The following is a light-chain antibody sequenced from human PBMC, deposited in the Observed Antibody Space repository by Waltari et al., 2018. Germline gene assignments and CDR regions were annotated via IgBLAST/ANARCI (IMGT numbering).Light chain of an antibody. V-gene: IGLV2-11*01. J-gene: IGLJ3*02. CDR1: GSDVGNFNS. CDR3: CSYAGIWV. CDR2: DVT. Sequence: QSALTQPRSVSGSPGQSVTISCAGTGSDVGNFNSVSWYQQHPGKAPKLVIFDVTQRPSGVPDRFSDSKSGTSASLTVSGLQAEDEADYYCCSYAGIWVFGGGTKLTVL.